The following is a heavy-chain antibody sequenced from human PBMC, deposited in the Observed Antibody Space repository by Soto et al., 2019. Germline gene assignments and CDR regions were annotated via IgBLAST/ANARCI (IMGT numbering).Heavy chain of an antibody. D-gene: IGHD6-13*01. J-gene: IGHJ4*02. CDR1: GGTFSSYT. CDR2: IIPILGIA. CDR3: ARDSSSWYPSDY. Sequence: QVQLVQSGAEVKKPGSSVKVSCKASGGTFSSYTISWVRQAPGQGLEWMGRIIPILGIANYAQKFQGRVTITADKSPSTAYMELSSLRSEDTAVYYCARDSSSWYPSDYWGQGTLVTVSS. V-gene: IGHV1-69*08.